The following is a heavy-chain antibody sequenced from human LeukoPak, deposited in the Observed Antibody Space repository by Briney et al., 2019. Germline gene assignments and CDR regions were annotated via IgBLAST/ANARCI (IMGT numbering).Heavy chain of an antibody. CDR1: GYTFTSYY. Sequence: ASVKVSCKASGYTFTSYYMHWVRQAPGQGLEWMGIINPSGGSTSYAQKFQGRVTMTRNTSISTAYMELSSLRSEDTAVYYCARGFVWGSYRYGFGYWGQGTLVTVSS. V-gene: IGHV1-46*01. J-gene: IGHJ4*02. CDR2: INPSGGST. D-gene: IGHD3-16*02. CDR3: ARGFVWGSYRYGFGY.